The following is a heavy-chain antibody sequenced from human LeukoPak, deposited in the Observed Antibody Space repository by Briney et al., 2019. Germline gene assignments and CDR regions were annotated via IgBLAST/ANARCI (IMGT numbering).Heavy chain of an antibody. CDR2: IYHSGST. Sequence: SETLSLTCTVSGYSISSGYYWGWIRQPPGKGLEWIGSIYHSGSTYYNPSLKSRVTISIDTSKNQVPLNLTSMTAADTAVYYCAKSGGYGLIDYWGQGTLVTVSS. J-gene: IGHJ4*01. D-gene: IGHD1-26*01. CDR3: AKSGGYGLIDY. V-gene: IGHV4-38-2*02. CDR1: GYSISSGYY.